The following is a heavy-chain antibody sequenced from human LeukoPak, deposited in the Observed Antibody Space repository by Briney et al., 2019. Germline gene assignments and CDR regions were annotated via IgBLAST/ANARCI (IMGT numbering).Heavy chain of an antibody. V-gene: IGHV3-9*01. J-gene: IGHJ4*02. CDR3: AKAPGGSAAINYFDY. CDR2: ISWNSGSI. Sequence: PGRSLRLSCAASGFTFDDYAMHWVRQAPGKGLEWVSGISWNSGSIGYADSVKGRFTISRDNAKNSLYLQMNSLRAEDTALYYCAKAPGGSAAINYFDYWGQGTLVTVSS. CDR1: GFTFDDYA. D-gene: IGHD2-2*02.